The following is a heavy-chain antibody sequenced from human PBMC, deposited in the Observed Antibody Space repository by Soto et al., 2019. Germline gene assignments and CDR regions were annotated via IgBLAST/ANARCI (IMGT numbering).Heavy chain of an antibody. V-gene: IGHV1-69*01. CDR1: GGTCSSYA. Sequence: QVQLVQSGAEVKKPGSSVKVSCKASGGTCSSYAISWVRQAPGQGLEWMGGIIPIFGTANYAQKFQGRVTITADESTSTAYMELSSLGSEDTDVYYCARAARLGYCSSTSFYDHHYYYYGMAVWGQRTTVTVSS. CDR2: IIPIFGTA. CDR3: ARAARLGYCSSTSFYDHHYYYYGMAV. D-gene: IGHD2-2*01. J-gene: IGHJ6*02.